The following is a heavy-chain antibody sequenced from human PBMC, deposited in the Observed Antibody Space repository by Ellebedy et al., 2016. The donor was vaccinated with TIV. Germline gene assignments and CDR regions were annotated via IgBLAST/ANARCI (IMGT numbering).Heavy chain of an antibody. D-gene: IGHD1-26*01. Sequence: GGSLRLSCAASGFAFNNYYMHWVRQAPGKGLMWVARINSDGSTTNYADSVQGRFTISRDSSKNTLYLQMKSLRPEDTAVYYCATFSGGYSSPYDYWGQGAMVTVSS. CDR1: GFAFNNYY. V-gene: IGHV3-74*01. J-gene: IGHJ4*02. CDR2: INSDGSTT. CDR3: ATFSGGYSSPYDY.